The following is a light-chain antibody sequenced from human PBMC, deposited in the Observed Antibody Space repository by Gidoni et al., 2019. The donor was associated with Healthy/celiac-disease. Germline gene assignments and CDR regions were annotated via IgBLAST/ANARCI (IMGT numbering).Light chain of an antibody. V-gene: IGKV2-28*01. J-gene: IGKJ1*01. CDR1: QSLLHSNGYDN. CDR3: MQALQTRWT. CDR2: LGS. Sequence: DIVMTQSPLSLPVTPGEPDSISCRSSQSLLHSNGYDNLDLYLQRPGQSPQLLIYLGSNRASGVPDGFSGSGSGTDFTLKISRVEAEDVGVYYCMQALQTRWTFGQGTKVEIK.